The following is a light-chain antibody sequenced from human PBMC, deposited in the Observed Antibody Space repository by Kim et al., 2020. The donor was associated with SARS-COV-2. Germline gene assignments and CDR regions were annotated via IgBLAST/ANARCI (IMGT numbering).Light chain of an antibody. CDR2: NNN. CDR1: RSNIGSDT. Sequence: QSVLTQPPSASGTPGQRVTISCSGSRSNIGSDTVNWYQQLPGTAPKLLIYNNNQRPSGVPDRFSGSKSATSASLAISGLQSEDEADYYCAAWDDSLNGPVFGGGTQLTVL. J-gene: IGLJ3*02. CDR3: AAWDDSLNGPV. V-gene: IGLV1-44*01.